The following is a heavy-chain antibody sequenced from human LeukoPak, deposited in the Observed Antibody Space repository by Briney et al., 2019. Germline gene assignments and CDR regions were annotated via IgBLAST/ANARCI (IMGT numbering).Heavy chain of an antibody. CDR3: ARRGITMVRGVISYYYYYMDV. CDR2: MNPNSGNT. Sequence: ASVKVSCKASGYTFTSYDINWVRQATGQGLEWMGWMNPNSGNTGYAQKFQGRVTITRNTSISTAYMELSSLRSEDTAVYYCARRGITMVRGVISYYYYYMDVWGKGTTVTVSS. D-gene: IGHD3-10*01. J-gene: IGHJ6*03. V-gene: IGHV1-8*01. CDR1: GYTFTSYD.